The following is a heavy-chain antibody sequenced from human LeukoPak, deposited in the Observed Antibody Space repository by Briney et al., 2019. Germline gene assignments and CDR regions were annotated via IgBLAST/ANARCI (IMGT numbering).Heavy chain of an antibody. D-gene: IGHD1-14*01. Sequence: SETLSLTCAVSGASVSSSYYFWGWIRQPPGEKPEWLGSVYYNGATYYNPSLKSRVTISVDRSKNQFSLKLSSVTAADTAVYYCARGYRYYGMDVWGQGTTVTVSS. CDR2: VYYNGAT. CDR1: GASVSSSYYF. V-gene: IGHV4-39*07. CDR3: ARGYRYYGMDV. J-gene: IGHJ6*02.